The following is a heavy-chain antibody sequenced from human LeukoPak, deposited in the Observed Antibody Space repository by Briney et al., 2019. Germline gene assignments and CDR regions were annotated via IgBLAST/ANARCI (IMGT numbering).Heavy chain of an antibody. D-gene: IGHD6-13*01. CDR2: IIPIFGTA. V-gene: IGHV1-69*06. Sequence: SVKVSCKASGGTFSSYAISWVRQAPGQGLEWVGGIIPIFGTANYAQKFQGRVTITADKSTSTVYMELSSLRSEDTAVYYCARVFHLPSAGKGIERYMDVWGKGTTVTVSS. J-gene: IGHJ6*03. CDR1: GGTFSSYA. CDR3: ARVFHLPSAGKGIERYMDV.